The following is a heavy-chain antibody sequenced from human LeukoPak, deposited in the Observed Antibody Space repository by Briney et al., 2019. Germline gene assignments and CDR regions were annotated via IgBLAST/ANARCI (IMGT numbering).Heavy chain of an antibody. Sequence: ASVKVSCKASGHTFTGYYMHWVRQAPGQGLEWMGWINPNSGGTNYAQKFQGGVTMTRDTSISTAYMELSRLRSDDTAVYYCARELRGDIVATITVGDYYYYYMDVWGKGTTVTVSS. V-gene: IGHV1-2*02. J-gene: IGHJ6*03. CDR1: GHTFTGYY. CDR2: INPNSGGT. D-gene: IGHD5-12*01. CDR3: ARELRGDIVATITVGDYYYYYMDV.